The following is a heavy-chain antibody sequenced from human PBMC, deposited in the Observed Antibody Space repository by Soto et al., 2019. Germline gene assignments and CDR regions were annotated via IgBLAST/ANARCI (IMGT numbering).Heavy chain of an antibody. J-gene: IGHJ3*02. CDR1: GGSISSYY. V-gene: IGHV4-59*08. CDR2: IYYSGSS. CDR3: ARHDGSGSYWRRAFDS. D-gene: IGHD3-10*01. Sequence: QVQLQESGPGLVKPSETLSLTCTVSGGSISSYYWSWIRQPPGKGLEWIGDIYYSGSSNYNPSLKSRVTISVDTAKDQFSLKLSSVTAADTAVYYCARHDGSGSYWRRAFDSWGQGTMVTVSS.